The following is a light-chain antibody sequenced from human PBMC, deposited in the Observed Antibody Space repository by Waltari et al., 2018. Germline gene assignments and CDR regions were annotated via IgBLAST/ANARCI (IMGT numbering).Light chain of an antibody. J-gene: IGLJ1*01. CDR1: TSDVGSYDL. CDR3: CSYAGRGTYV. Sequence: QSALTQPASVSGTPGQSITISCTGTTSDVGSYDLVSWYQQHPGEAPKLLICEVFKRPSEISRRFSGSKSGSTASLTISGLQPEDEADYYCCSYAGRGTYVFGSGTKVTV. CDR2: EVF. V-gene: IGLV2-23*02.